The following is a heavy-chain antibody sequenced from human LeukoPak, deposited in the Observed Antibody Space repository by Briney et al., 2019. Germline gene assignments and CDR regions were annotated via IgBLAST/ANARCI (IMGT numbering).Heavy chain of an antibody. D-gene: IGHD2-15*01. CDR2: INWNGGST. Sequence: GGSLRLFCAASGFTFDDYGLSWVRQAPGKGLEWVSGINWNGGSTGYADSVKGRFTISRDNAKNSLYLQMNSLRAEDTAVYYCAGQSRLGYCSGGSCYSQPFDPWGQGTLVTVSS. CDR1: GFTFDDYG. CDR3: AGQSRLGYCSGGSCYSQPFDP. J-gene: IGHJ5*02. V-gene: IGHV3-20*04.